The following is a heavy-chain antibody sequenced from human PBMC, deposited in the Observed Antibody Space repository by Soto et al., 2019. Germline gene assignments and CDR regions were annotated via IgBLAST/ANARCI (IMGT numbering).Heavy chain of an antibody. CDR1: GYTFTGYY. D-gene: IGHD1-26*01. Sequence: ASVKVSCKASGYTFTGYYVHWVRQAPGQGLEWMGWINPNSGDTYLAQRFQGRVTMDRDTSIGTAYMELRGLTSDDTAEYYCAKGGAIVAAGTRVYLYNAMDVWGQGTTVTVSS. V-gene: IGHV1-2*02. J-gene: IGHJ6*02. CDR3: AKGGAIVAAGTRVYLYNAMDV. CDR2: INPNSGDT.